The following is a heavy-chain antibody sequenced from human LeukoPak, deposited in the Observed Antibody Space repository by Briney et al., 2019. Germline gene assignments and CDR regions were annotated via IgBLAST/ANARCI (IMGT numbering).Heavy chain of an antibody. V-gene: IGHV4-61*02. D-gene: IGHD5-24*01. CDR1: GGSIRSGIYY. J-gene: IGHJ4*02. CDR3: ARGEDGYNLRYFDY. CDR2: IDTSGST. Sequence: PSETLSLTCTVSGGSIRSGIYYWSWIRQPAGKGLEWIGRIDTSGSTNYNPPLKRRVTISADTSGNLFSLKVISVTAADTAVYYCARGEDGYNLRYFDYWGQGSLVTVSS.